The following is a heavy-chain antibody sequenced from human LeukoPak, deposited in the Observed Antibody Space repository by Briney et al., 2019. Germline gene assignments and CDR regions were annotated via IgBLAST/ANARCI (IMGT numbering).Heavy chain of an antibody. J-gene: IGHJ4*02. V-gene: IGHV3-7*01. D-gene: IGHD3-9*01. Sequence: GGSLRLSCAASGFTFSSYAMTWVRQAPGKGLEWVANIKQDGSEKYYVDSVKGRFTISRDNVKNSLYLQMNSLRAEDTAVYYCARDLAPTGWGQGTLVTVSS. CDR1: GFTFSSYA. CDR2: IKQDGSEK. CDR3: ARDLAPTG.